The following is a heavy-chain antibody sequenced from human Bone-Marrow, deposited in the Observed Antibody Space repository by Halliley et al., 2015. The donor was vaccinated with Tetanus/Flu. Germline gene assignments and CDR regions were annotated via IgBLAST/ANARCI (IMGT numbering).Heavy chain of an antibody. V-gene: IGHV4-59*08. J-gene: IGHJ6*02. CDR1: GASIASYY. Sequence: LRLSCTVSGASIASYYWSWIRQPPGKGLEWIGYIYYSGSNYNPSLKSRLTMSLDTSKNQFSLNLTSVTAADSAMYYCARLNLPSYYDFWSGGNYYYGLDVWGQGTTVTVSS. CDR2: IYYSGS. D-gene: IGHD3-3*01. CDR3: ARLNLPSYYDFWSGGNYYYGLDV.